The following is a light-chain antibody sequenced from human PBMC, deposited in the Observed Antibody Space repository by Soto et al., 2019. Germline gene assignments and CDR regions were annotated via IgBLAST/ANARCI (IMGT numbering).Light chain of an antibody. CDR1: QNIGYSY. Sequence: EIVFTQSPATLSLSPWERATLSCSASQNIGYSYLAWYQHKPGQAXRLLIYGVSSRAAGVPDRFSGSGSGTDFTLTISRLEPEDSAVYFCQQYGRSPETFGQGTKV. J-gene: IGKJ1*01. CDR2: GVS. V-gene: IGKV3-20*01. CDR3: QQYGRSPET.